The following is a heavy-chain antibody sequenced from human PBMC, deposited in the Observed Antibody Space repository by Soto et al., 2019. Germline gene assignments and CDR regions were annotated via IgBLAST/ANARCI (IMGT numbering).Heavy chain of an antibody. D-gene: IGHD2-15*01. CDR3: ARGGYCSGASCAYMGHYYYYGMDV. V-gene: IGHV4-39*01. CDR2: IYYSGST. Sequence: SETLSLTCTVSGVSISSRTYYWGWLRLTLENRLGRIGSIYYSGSTYYNPSLKSRVTISVDTSKNQFSLKLSSVTAAYTAMYYCARGGYCSGASCAYMGHYYYYGMDVWGQGTTVTVS. J-gene: IGHJ6*02. CDR1: GVSISSRTYY.